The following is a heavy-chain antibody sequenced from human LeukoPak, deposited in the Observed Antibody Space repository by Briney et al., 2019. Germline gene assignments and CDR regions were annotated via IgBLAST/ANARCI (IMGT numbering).Heavy chain of an antibody. Sequence: GGSLRLSCAASGFTFSSYAMSWVRQAPGKGLEWVSAISGSGGSTYYADSVKGRFTISRDNSKNTLYLQMNSLRAEDTAVYYCAKDLGNIVVVTAINGPDYWGQGTLVTVSS. CDR3: AKDLGNIVVVTAINGPDY. CDR1: GFTFSSYA. CDR2: ISGSGGST. J-gene: IGHJ4*02. D-gene: IGHD2-21*02. V-gene: IGHV3-23*01.